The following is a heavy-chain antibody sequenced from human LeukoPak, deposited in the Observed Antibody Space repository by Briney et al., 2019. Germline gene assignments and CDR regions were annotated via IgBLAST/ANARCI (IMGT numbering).Heavy chain of an antibody. CDR1: GYTFTGYY. CDR3: ASGSIVVVPAAIDCYYYMDV. CDR2: INPNSGGT. D-gene: IGHD2-2*01. Sequence: EASVEVSCKASGYTFTGYYMHWVRQAPGQGLEWMGWINPNSGGTNYAQKFQGRVTITADESTSTAYMELSSLRSEDTAVYYCASGSIVVVPAAIDCYYYMDVWGKGTTVTISS. J-gene: IGHJ6*03. V-gene: IGHV1-2*02.